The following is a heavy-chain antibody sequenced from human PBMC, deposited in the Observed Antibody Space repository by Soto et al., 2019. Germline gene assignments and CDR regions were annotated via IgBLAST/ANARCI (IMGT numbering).Heavy chain of an antibody. V-gene: IGHV4-38-2*01. J-gene: IGHJ6*02. CDR3: ARTFDYYGMDV. CDR2: IYHAGSV. Sequence: PSETMSLTCAVSGDSITSIYHWAWILQSPGKGLEWIGSIYHAGSVYYNPSLNSRVAVSLDTSKNHFSLKLTSVTAADTAVYYCARTFDYYGMDVWGQGTTVTVSS. CDR1: GDSITSIYH.